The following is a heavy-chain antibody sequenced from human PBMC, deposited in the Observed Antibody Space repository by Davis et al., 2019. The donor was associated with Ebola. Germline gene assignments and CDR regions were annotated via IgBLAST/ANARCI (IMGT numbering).Heavy chain of an antibody. D-gene: IGHD2-2*01. V-gene: IGHV1-69*10. CDR2: IIPILGIA. J-gene: IGHJ6*04. Sequence: AASVKVSCKASGGTFSSYAISWVRQAPGQGLEWMGGIIPILGIANDAQKFQGRVTITADKSTSTAYMELSSLRSEDTAVYYCASAGVIPHLYYGMNVWGKGTTVTVSS. CDR3: ASAGVIPHLYYGMNV. CDR1: GGTFSSYA.